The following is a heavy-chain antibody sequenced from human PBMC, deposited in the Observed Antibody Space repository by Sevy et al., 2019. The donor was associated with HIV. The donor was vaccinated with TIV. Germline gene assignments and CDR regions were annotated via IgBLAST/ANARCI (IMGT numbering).Heavy chain of an antibody. J-gene: IGHJ3*02. Sequence: GESLKISCKGSGYSFTSYWIGWVRQMPGKGLEWMGIIYPGDSYTRYSPSFQGQVTISADKSISTAYLQWSSLKASDTAMYYCARMNTMVRGVINNDAFDIWGQGTMVTVSS. CDR1: GYSFTSYW. D-gene: IGHD3-10*01. CDR3: ARMNTMVRGVINNDAFDI. CDR2: IYPGDSYT. V-gene: IGHV5-51*01.